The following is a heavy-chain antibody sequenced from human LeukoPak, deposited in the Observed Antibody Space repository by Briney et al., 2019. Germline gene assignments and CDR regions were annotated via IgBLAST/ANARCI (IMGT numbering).Heavy chain of an antibody. D-gene: IGHD5-12*01. CDR1: GFTFSSYA. CDR2: ISGSGGST. J-gene: IGHJ4*01. Sequence: GGSLRLSCAASGFTFSSYAMSWVRQAPGKGLEWVSAISGSGGSTYYADSVKGRFTISRDNSKNTLYLQMNSLRAEDRAVYYCSKGGSSGYVSIGSGWGQGTLVTVSS. CDR3: SKGGSSGYVSIGSG. V-gene: IGHV3-23*01.